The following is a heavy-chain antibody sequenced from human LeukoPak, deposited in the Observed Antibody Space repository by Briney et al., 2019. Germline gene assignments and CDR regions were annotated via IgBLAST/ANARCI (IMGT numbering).Heavy chain of an antibody. J-gene: IGHJ4*02. D-gene: IGHD3-9*01. Sequence: KPGGSLRLSCATSGSTFSDYYMSWIRQAPGKGLEWVSYISSSGTYINSADSVKGRFTISRDYPKNSLYLQMSSLRAEDTAVYYCARQGGDILTGYLDYWGQGTLVTVSS. CDR3: ARQGGDILTGYLDY. V-gene: IGHV3-11*03. CDR2: ISSSGTYI. CDR1: GSTFSDYY.